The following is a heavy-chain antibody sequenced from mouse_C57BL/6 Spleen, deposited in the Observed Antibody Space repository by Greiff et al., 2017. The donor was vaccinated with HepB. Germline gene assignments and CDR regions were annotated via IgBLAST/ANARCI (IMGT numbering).Heavy chain of an antibody. CDR2: IDPETGGT. J-gene: IGHJ2*01. CDR3: TREYYGSYFDY. D-gene: IGHD1-1*01. CDR1: GYTFTDYE. V-gene: IGHV1-15*01. Sequence: QVQLQQSGAELVRPGASVTLSCKASGYTFTDYEMHWVKQTPVHGLEWIGAIDPETGGTAYNQKFKGKAILTADKSSSTAYMELRSLTSEDSAVYYCTREYYGSYFDYWGQGTTLTVSS.